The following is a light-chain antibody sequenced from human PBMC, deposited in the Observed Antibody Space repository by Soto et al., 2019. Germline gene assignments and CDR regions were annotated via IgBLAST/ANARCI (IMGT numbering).Light chain of an antibody. Sequence: EIVLTQSPGTPSLSPGERATLSCRASQSVSSSYLAWYQQKPGQAPRLLIHDASSRATGIPDRFSGSGSGTDFTLTISRLEPADFAVYYCQQFGNSLYTFGQGTKLEIK. J-gene: IGKJ2*01. CDR3: QQFGNSLYT. CDR1: QSVSSSY. CDR2: DAS. V-gene: IGKV3-20*01.